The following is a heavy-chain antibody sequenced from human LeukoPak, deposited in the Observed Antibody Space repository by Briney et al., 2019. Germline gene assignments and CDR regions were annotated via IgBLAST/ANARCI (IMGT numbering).Heavy chain of an antibody. CDR1: GYTLTDYY. Sequence: SVKVSCKASGYTLTDYYMHWVRQAPGEGLEWMGWIIPIFGTANYAQKFQGRVTITTDESTSTAYMELSSLRSEDTAVYYCARVVDWNYLDYWGQGTLVTVSS. CDR2: IIPIFGTA. V-gene: IGHV1-69*05. J-gene: IGHJ4*02. D-gene: IGHD3/OR15-3a*01. CDR3: ARVVDWNYLDY.